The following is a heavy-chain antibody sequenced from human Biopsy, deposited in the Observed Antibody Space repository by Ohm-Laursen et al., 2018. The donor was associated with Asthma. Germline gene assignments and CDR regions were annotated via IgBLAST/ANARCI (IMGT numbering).Heavy chain of an antibody. CDR2: LIPVLGTP. CDR1: GYPFTDYY. CDR3: ARGYSGSDRIAYYYSGLEV. D-gene: IGHD5-12*01. J-gene: IGHJ6*02. V-gene: IGHV1-69*01. Sequence: SSVKVSCNASGYPFTDYYVHWVRQAPGQGLEWMGGLIPVLGTPDHAQMFEGRVTITADESTSTAYMELSSLSSEDTAVYYCARGYSGSDRIAYYYSGLEVWGQGTTVTVSS.